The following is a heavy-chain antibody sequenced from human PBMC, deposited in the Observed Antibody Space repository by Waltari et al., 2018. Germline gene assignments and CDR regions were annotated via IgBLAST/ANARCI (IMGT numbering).Heavy chain of an antibody. CDR2: ILTGDSDT. CDR1: GYRFARYW. Sequence: EVQLVQSGAEVRKPGESLKISCMGSGYRFARYWIGWVRQTPGKGLEWMGIILTGDSDTRYRPSFQGHVTISADTSNSTAYLQLTNLKASDTAMYYCARHPLVWVASTQNAFDVWGQGTMVTVSS. CDR3: ARHPLVWVASTQNAFDV. V-gene: IGHV5-51*03. J-gene: IGHJ3*01. D-gene: IGHD3-16*01.